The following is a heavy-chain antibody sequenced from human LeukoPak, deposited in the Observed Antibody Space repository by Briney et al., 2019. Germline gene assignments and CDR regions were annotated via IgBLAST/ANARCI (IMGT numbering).Heavy chain of an antibody. CDR3: ARGLSYSWDWYFDL. CDR1: GYSFTNYD. J-gene: IGHJ2*01. D-gene: IGHD1-26*01. V-gene: IGHV1-8*03. CDR2: MNPKSGDT. Sequence: ASVKVSCKASGYSFTNYDINWVRQATGQGLEWMGWMNPKSGDTGYSQKFQGRVFITRDTSINTAYMELSSMGSDDTAVYYCARGLSYSWDWYFDLWGRGTLVTVSS.